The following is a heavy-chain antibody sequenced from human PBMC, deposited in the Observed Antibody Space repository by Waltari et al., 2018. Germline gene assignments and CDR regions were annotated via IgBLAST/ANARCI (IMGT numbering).Heavy chain of an antibody. V-gene: IGHV3-21*03. D-gene: IGHD3-22*01. Sequence: EVQLVASGGGLVRPGGSLRLSCTVSGFPFSSYPMHWVRQPPGKGLAWVSSISSSGSEIHYADSVMGRFTISRDNARSTLFLQMNYLRAEDTAVYFCARKDYDTSGYYDIYYYMDVWGKGTTVTVSS. CDR2: ISSSGSEI. J-gene: IGHJ6*03. CDR1: GFPFSSYP. CDR3: ARKDYDTSGYYDIYYYMDV.